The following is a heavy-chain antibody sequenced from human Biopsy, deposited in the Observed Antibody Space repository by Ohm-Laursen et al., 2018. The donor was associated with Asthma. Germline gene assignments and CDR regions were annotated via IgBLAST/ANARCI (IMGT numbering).Heavy chain of an antibody. Sequence: LSCAASGFSFGDYWMSWVRQVPGKGLEWVANIKHDETERNHVDSLKGRFTISRDNAKNSLYLQMNSLRAEDTAVYYCARTFHFWSPYHAEHYQLWGQGTLVTVSS. CDR1: GFSFGDYW. V-gene: IGHV3-7*01. CDR3: ARTFHFWSPYHAEHYQL. D-gene: IGHD3-3*02. CDR2: IKHDETER. J-gene: IGHJ1*01.